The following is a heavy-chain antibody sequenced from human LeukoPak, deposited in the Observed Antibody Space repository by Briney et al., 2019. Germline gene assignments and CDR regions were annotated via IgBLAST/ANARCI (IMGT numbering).Heavy chain of an antibody. CDR1: GFTFSNYA. CDR3: AKGNANSWFQFDY. D-gene: IGHD6-13*01. CDR2: ISGSGVVT. V-gene: IGHV3-23*01. J-gene: IGHJ4*02. Sequence: GGSLRLSCAASGFTFSNYAMSWVRQAPGKGLEWVSGISGSGVVTYYADSVKGRFTLSRDNSRNMLFLQLNSLTAEDTAVYFCAKGNANSWFQFDYWGQGTLVTVSS.